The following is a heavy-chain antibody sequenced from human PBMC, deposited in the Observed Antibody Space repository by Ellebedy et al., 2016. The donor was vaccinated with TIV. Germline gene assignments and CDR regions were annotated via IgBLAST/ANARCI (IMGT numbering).Heavy chain of an antibody. D-gene: IGHD3-22*01. CDR1: GFSFSSYD. Sequence: GESLKISCAASGFSFSSYDMHWVRQTTGKGLEWVSGIGTGGDTYFAGSLKGRFTISRENAKNSMYLQMNSLRGGDTAVYYCARASYYDSSGYPYRAYYYYMDVWGKGTTVTVSS. J-gene: IGHJ6*03. CDR3: ARASYYDSSGYPYRAYYYYMDV. V-gene: IGHV3-13*01. CDR2: IGTGGDT.